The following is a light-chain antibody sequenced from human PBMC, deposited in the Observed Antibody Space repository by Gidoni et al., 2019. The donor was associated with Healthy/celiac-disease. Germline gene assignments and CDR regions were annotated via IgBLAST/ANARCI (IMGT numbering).Light chain of an antibody. CDR2: AAS. CDR3: QQSYSTPPT. CDR1: QSSSSY. V-gene: IGKV1-39*01. Sequence: DIQMTQSPSSLSASVGDRVTITCRASQSSSSYLNWYQQKPGKAPKLLIYAASSLQSGVPSRFSGSGAWTDFTLTISSLQPEDFATYYCQQSYSTPPTCGPGTKVDIK. J-gene: IGKJ3*01.